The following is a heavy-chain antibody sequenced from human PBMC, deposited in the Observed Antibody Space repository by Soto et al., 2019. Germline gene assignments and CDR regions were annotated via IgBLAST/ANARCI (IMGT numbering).Heavy chain of an antibody. CDR3: GIEWTHYDSNRLGDY. V-gene: IGHV1-3*04. Sequence: ASVMVSWNGSGYSFSSHPIHWLFRAPGQRLEWMGWINTGNGDTKYSQKFQGRVTITRDTSAITAYMELSSLRSEDTAVYYCGIEWTHYDSNRLGDYWGEGIPVTVYS. J-gene: IGHJ4*02. CDR2: INTGNGDT. CDR1: GYSFSSHP. D-gene: IGHD3-22*01.